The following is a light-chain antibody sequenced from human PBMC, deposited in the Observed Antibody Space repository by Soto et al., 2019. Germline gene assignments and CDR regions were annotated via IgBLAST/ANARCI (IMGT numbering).Light chain of an antibody. V-gene: IGKV3-20*01. CDR3: QQYGGSALYT. Sequence: EIVLTQSPGTLSLSPGERATLSCRASQSVSSSYLAWYQQKPGQAPRLLIYGASSRATGIPDRFSGSGSGTAFTLTISSLEPEDFAVYYCQQYGGSALYTFGQGTKLEIK. J-gene: IGKJ2*01. CDR1: QSVSSSY. CDR2: GAS.